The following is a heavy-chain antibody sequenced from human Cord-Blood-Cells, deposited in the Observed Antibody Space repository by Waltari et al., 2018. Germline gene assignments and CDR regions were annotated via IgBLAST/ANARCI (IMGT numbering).Heavy chain of an antibody. CDR2: ISSGGRT. J-gene: IGHJ4*02. V-gene: IGHV3-53*01. Sequence: EVQLVESGGGLIQPGGSLRLSCAASGFTVSSNYMSWVRQAPGKGVEWVSVISSGGRTYSADSVKGRFTISRDNSKNTLYLQMNSLRAEDTAVYYCATPRADYWGQGTLVTVSS. CDR3: ATPRADY. CDR1: GFTVSSNY.